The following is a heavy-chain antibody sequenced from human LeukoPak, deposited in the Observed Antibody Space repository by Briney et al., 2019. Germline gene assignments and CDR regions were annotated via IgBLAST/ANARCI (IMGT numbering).Heavy chain of an antibody. CDR2: INHSGST. J-gene: IGHJ3*02. Sequence: PSETLSLTCAVYGGSFSGYYWSRIRQPPGKGLEWIGEINHSGSTNYNPSLKSRVTISVDTSKNQFSLKLSSVTAADTAVYYCHYDSSGIVDAFDIWGQGTVVTVSS. CDR3: HYDSSGIVDAFDI. V-gene: IGHV4-34*01. D-gene: IGHD3-22*01. CDR1: GGSFSGYY.